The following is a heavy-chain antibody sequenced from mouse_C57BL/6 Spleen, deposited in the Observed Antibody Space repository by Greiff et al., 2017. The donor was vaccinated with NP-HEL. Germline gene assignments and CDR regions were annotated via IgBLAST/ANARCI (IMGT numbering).Heavy chain of an antibody. CDR2: IDPNSGGT. CDR3: ARLMDGPYYFDY. D-gene: IGHD2-3*01. V-gene: IGHV1-72*01. J-gene: IGHJ2*01. CDR1: AYTFPSSW. Sequence: VQLQQPGAELVKPGASVKLSCKAPAYTFPSSWLPWVKQRPGRGLEGIGRIDPNSGGTKYNEKFKSKATLTVDKPSSTAYMQLSSLTSEDSAVYYCARLMDGPYYFDYWGQGTTLTVSS.